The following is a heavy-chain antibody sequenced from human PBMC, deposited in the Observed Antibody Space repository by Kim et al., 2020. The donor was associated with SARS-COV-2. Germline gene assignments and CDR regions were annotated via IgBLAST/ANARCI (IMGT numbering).Heavy chain of an antibody. CDR3: ARAPSGDSSGYYDY. D-gene: IGHD3-22*01. CDR1: GGSISSYY. V-gene: IGHV4-59*01. CDR2: IYYSGST. J-gene: IGHJ4*02. Sequence: SETLSLTCTVSGGSISSYYWSWIRQPPGKGLEWIGYIYYSGSTNYNPSLKSRVTISVDTSKNQFSLKLSSVTAADTAVYYCARAPSGDSSGYYDYWGQGT.